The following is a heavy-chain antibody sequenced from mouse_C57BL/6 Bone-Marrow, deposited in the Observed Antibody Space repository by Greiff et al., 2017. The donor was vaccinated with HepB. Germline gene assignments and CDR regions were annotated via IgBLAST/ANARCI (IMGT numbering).Heavy chain of an antibody. CDR3: TSYYYGSSFFAY. CDR2: IYPGNSDT. CDR1: GYTFTSYW. D-gene: IGHD1-1*01. J-gene: IGHJ3*01. V-gene: IGHV1-5*01. Sequence: VQLQQSGTVLARPGASVKMSCKTSGYTFTSYWMHWVKQRPGQGLEWIGAIYPGNSDTSYNQKFKGKATLTAVTSASTAYMELSSRTNEDSAVYYCTSYYYGSSFFAYWGQGTLVTVSA.